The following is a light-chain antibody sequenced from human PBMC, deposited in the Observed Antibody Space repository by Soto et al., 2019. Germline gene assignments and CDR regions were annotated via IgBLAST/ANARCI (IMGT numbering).Light chain of an antibody. V-gene: IGKV3-11*01. CDR1: QRVSSS. Sequence: EIVWTQSPGTLSLSPGERVTLSCRATQRVSSSVAWYQQKPGQAPRLLIYDASNRATGIPARFSGSGSGTDFTLTISSLEPEDFAVYYCQQRSNWTFGQGTKVDIK. CDR2: DAS. J-gene: IGKJ1*01. CDR3: QQRSNWT.